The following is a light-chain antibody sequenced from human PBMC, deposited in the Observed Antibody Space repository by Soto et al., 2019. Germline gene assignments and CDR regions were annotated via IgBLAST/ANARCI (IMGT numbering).Light chain of an antibody. CDR1: QSISSY. V-gene: IGKV1-39*01. CDR3: QQSYSTPPWT. J-gene: IGKJ1*01. Sequence: DIQMTQSPSSVSASVGDRVTITCRASQSISSYLNWYQQKPGKAPKLLIYAASSLQSEVPSRFSGSGSGTDFTLTISSLQPEDFATYYCQQSYSTPPWTFGQGTKVDNK. CDR2: AAS.